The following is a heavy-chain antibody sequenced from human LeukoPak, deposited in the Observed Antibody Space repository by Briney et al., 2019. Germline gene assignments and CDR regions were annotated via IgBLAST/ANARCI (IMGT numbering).Heavy chain of an antibody. J-gene: IGHJ4*02. D-gene: IGHD6-19*01. CDR2: PSGGST. Sequence: PSGGSTSYAQKFQGRVTMTRDTSTSTVYMELSSLRSEDTAVYYCARDLYSSGWYRVCSDWGQGTLVTVSS. CDR3: ARDLYSSGWYRVCSD. V-gene: IGHV1-46*01.